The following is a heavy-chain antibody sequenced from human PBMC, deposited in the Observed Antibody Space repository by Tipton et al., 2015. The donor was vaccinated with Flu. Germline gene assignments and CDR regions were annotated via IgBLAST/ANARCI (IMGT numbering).Heavy chain of an antibody. D-gene: IGHD2-8*01. Sequence: QLVQSGAEVKKPGASVKVSCKASGYTSTSYGINWVRQAPGQGLEWMGWISPYNGNTNYAQKLQGRVTMTTDTSTSTAYMELRSLRSDDTAVCYCARRRYCTDGICYSDSGMDVWGQGTTVPVSS. CDR1: GYTSTSYG. CDR2: ISPYNGNT. J-gene: IGHJ6*02. V-gene: IGHV1-18*01. CDR3: ARRRYCTDGICYSDSGMDV.